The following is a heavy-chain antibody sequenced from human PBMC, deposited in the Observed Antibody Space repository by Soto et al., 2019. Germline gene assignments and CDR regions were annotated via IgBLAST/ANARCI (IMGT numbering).Heavy chain of an antibody. CDR1: GFTFSSYA. Sequence: QVQLVESGGGVVQPGRSLRLSCAASGFTFSSYAMHWVRQAPGKGLEWVAVISYDGSNKYYADSVKGRFTISRDNSKNTLYLQMNSLRAEDTAVYYCARVDYGDYVVNYWGQGTLVTVSS. CDR3: ARVDYGDYVVNY. V-gene: IGHV3-30-3*01. D-gene: IGHD4-17*01. J-gene: IGHJ4*02. CDR2: ISYDGSNK.